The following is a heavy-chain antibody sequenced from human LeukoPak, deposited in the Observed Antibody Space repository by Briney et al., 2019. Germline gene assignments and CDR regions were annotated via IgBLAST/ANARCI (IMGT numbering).Heavy chain of an antibody. CDR2: IIPIFGTA. CDR1: GGTFSSYA. V-gene: IGHV1-69*06. Sequence: SVKVSCKASGGTFSSYAISWVRQAPGQGLEWMGGIIPIFGTANYAQKFQGRVTITADKPTSTAYMELSSLRSEDTAVYYCARGSQPAASRQNWFDPWGQGTLVTVSS. J-gene: IGHJ5*02. CDR3: ARGSQPAASRQNWFDP. D-gene: IGHD2-2*01.